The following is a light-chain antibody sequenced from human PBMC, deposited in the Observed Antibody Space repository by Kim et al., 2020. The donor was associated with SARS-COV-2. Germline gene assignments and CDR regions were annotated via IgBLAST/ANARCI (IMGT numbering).Light chain of an antibody. Sequence: SPAERDPPSSGGGLRVSSSYLAWYQQKPGQAPRLLIYGASTRATGIPDRFSGSGSGTEFTLTISRLESEDFAVYYCQHCGSSPRTFGGGTKVDIK. J-gene: IGKJ4*02. V-gene: IGKV3-20*01. CDR2: GAS. CDR3: QHCGSSPRT. CDR1: LRVSSSY.